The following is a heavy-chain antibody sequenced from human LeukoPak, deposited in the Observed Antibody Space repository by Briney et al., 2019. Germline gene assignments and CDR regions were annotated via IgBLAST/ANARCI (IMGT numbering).Heavy chain of an antibody. CDR3: ARYDSSGYYEDY. D-gene: IGHD3-22*01. CDR1: GGSFSGYY. Sequence: SETLSLTCAVYGGSFSGYYWSWIRQPPGKGLEWIGEIKHSGSTNYNPSLKSRVTISVDTSKNQFSLKLSSVTAADTAVYYCARYDSSGYYEDYWGQGTLVTVSS. CDR2: IKHSGST. V-gene: IGHV4-34*01. J-gene: IGHJ4*02.